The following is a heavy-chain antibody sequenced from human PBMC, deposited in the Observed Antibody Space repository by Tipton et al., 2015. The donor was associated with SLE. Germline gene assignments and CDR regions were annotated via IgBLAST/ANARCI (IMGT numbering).Heavy chain of an antibody. Sequence: TPSLTCTVSGDSVSGPSWSWIRQPPGKGLEWIGYIYYSGSTNYNPSLKSRVTISVDTSKNQFSLKLSSVTAADTAVYYCARGGGGAFDIWGQGTMVTVSP. CDR2: IYYSGST. J-gene: IGHJ3*02. CDR3: ARGGGGAFDI. D-gene: IGHD3-16*01. V-gene: IGHV4-59*02. CDR1: GDSVSGPS.